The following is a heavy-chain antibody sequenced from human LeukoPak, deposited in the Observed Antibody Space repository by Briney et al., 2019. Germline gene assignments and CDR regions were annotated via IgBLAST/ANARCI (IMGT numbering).Heavy chain of an antibody. CDR3: AREGGMGGGDCPFDY. CDR1: GGTFSSYA. J-gene: IGHJ4*02. V-gene: IGHV1-69*01. CDR2: IIPIFGTA. D-gene: IGHD2-21*02. Sequence: SVKVSCKASGGTFSSYAISWVRQAPGQGLEWMRGIIPIFGTANYAQKFQGRVTITADESTSTAYMELSSLRSEDTAVYYCAREGGMGGGDCPFDYWGQGTLVTVSS.